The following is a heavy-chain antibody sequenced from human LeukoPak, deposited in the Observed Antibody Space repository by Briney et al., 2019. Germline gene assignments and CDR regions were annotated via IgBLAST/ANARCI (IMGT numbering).Heavy chain of an antibody. CDR2: INHSGST. J-gene: IGHJ4*02. CDR1: GGSFSGYY. D-gene: IGHD1-14*01. V-gene: IGHV4-34*01. CDR3: ASNHRGSSNFGY. Sequence: SETLSLTCAVYGGSFSGYYWSWIRRPPGKGLEWIGEINHSGSTNYNPSLKSRVTISVDTPKNQFSLKLSSVTAADTAVYYCASNHRGSSNFGYWGQGTLVTVSS.